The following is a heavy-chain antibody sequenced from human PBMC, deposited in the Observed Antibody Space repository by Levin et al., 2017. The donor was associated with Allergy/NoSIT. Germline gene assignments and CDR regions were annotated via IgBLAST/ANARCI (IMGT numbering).Heavy chain of an antibody. CDR3: ARGIWLGEFDY. D-gene: IGHD3-10*01. V-gene: IGHV1-46*01. CDR2: INPSGGST. CDR1: GHTFTTYF. Sequence: GESLKISCKASGHTFTTYFIHWVRQAPGQGLEWVGMINPSGGSTNSAQRFQGRVTMTKGTSTSTVYMELSSLRSEDTAVYYCARGIWLGEFDYWGQVTRLTVSS. J-gene: IGHJ4*02.